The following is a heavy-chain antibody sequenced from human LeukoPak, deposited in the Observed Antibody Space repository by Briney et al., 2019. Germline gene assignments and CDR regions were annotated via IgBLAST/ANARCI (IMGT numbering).Heavy chain of an antibody. CDR3: AREFQGIAARPGYFQH. Sequence: SVKVSCKASGFTFSNSAMQWVRQARGQRLEWMGWIVVGSGNTNYAQKFQEGDSITRDISTSTAYMELSSLRSEDTAVYYCAREFQGIAARPGYFQHWGQGTLVTVSS. CDR1: GFTFSNSA. CDR2: IVVGSGNT. D-gene: IGHD6-6*01. V-gene: IGHV1-58*02. J-gene: IGHJ1*01.